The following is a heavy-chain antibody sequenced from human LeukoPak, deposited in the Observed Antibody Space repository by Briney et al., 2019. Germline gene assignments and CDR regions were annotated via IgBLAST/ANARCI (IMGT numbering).Heavy chain of an antibody. D-gene: IGHD1-26*01. CDR3: ARSGWELLNYFDY. J-gene: IGHJ4*02. V-gene: IGHV3-48*03. CDR2: ISSSGSTI. Sequence: GGSLRLSCAASGFTFSSYEMNWVRQAPGKGLERVSYISSSGSTIYYADSVKGRFTISRDNAKNSLYLQMNSLRAEDTAVYYCARSGWELLNYFDYWGQGTLVTVSS. CDR1: GFTFSSYE.